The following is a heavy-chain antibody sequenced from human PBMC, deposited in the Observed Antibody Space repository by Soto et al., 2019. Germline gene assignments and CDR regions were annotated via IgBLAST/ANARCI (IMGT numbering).Heavy chain of an antibody. CDR3: TRRMTAVTPPDD. V-gene: IGHV4-4*02. Sequence: PSETLSLTCAVSGGSISSSNWWCWVRQPPGKGLEGIGVIYHSGSTNYNPSLKSRVTISVDKSKNKFSLKLSSVTAADTAVYYCTRRMTAVTPPDDWGQGTLVTVSS. CDR2: IYHSGST. J-gene: IGHJ4*02. D-gene: IGHD4-4*01. CDR1: GGSISSSNW.